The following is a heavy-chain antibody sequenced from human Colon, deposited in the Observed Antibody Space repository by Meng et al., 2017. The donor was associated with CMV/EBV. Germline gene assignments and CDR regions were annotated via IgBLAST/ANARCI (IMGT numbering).Heavy chain of an antibody. CDR1: GGTFSSYT. Sequence: KASGGTFSSYTISWVRQAPGQGLEWMGRIIPTLGLADYAQKFQGRVTITADKSTSTAYMELSSLRSEDTAVYYCARDRRGGDSPDYWGQGTLVTVSS. CDR3: ARDRRGGDSPDY. CDR2: IIPTLGLA. V-gene: IGHV1-69*04. D-gene: IGHD4-23*01. J-gene: IGHJ4*02.